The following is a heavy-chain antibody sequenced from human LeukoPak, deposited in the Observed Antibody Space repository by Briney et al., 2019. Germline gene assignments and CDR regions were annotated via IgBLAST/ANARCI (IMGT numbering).Heavy chain of an antibody. D-gene: IGHD3-3*01. Sequence: KTSETLSLTCAVYGASYNAYYWSWIRQPPGKGLEWIGDIDHRGTATYNPSLKSRLPVSADASKNQFSLKLNSVTDADTAVYYCAVGITILGVAASFDSWGQGNLVIVSS. J-gene: IGHJ4*02. V-gene: IGHV4-34*01. CDR2: IDHRGTA. CDR1: GASYNAYY. CDR3: AVGITILGVAASFDS.